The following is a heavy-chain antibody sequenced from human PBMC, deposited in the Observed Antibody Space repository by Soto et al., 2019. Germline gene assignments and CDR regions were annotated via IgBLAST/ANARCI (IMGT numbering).Heavy chain of an antibody. J-gene: IGHJ5*02. V-gene: IGHV1-2*02. CDR1: GGTFSSYA. CDR2: INPHSGAT. CDR3: VRAQALGLSNWFDP. Sequence: GESLKISCKASGGTFSSYAISWVRQAPGQGLEWLGWINPHSGATNYAQKFLGRVTMSADTSASTAYMDLARLKSDDTVVYYCVRAQALGLSNWFDPWGRGTLVTVSS.